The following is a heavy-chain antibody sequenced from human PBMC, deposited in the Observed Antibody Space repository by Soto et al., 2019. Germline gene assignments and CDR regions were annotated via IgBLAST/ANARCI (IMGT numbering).Heavy chain of an antibody. J-gene: IGHJ6*02. D-gene: IGHD2-15*01. Sequence: VASVKVSCKASGYTFTSYGISWVRQAPGQGLEWMGWISAYNGNTNYAQKLQGRVTMTTDTSTSTAYMELRSLRSDDTAVYYCARLVVVVAATQYYYYGMDVWGQGTTVTVSS. V-gene: IGHV1-18*01. CDR3: ARLVVVVAATQYYYYGMDV. CDR2: ISAYNGNT. CDR1: GYTFTSYG.